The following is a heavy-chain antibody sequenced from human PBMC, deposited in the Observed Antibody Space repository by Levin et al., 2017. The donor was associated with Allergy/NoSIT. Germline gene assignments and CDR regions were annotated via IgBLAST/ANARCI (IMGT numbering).Heavy chain of an antibody. CDR3: ARGAPWKLGYYFDY. CDR2: IYHSGNT. Sequence: SETLSLTCTVSGGSISSDNYYWSWIRQHPGRGLGWIGYIYHSGNTFYNPSLRIRVSLSVDTSKNQFSLRLNSVAAADTAVYFCARGAPWKLGYYFDYWGQGSLVTVSS. J-gene: IGHJ4*02. D-gene: IGHD2-15*01. CDR1: GGSISSDNYY. V-gene: IGHV4-30-4*08.